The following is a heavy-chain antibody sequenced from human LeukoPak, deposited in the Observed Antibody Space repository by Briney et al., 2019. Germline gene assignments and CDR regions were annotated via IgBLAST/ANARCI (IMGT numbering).Heavy chain of an antibody. V-gene: IGHV4-59*08. CDR2: IYYSGST. CDR1: GGSISSYY. D-gene: IGHD6-13*01. Sequence: PSETLSLTCTVSGGSISSYYWSWIRQPPGKGLEWIGYIYYSGSTNYNPSLKSRVTISVDTSKNQFSLKLSSVTAADTAVYYCARQGRSGSSWYDYWGQGTLVTVSS. J-gene: IGHJ4*02. CDR3: ARQGRSGSSWYDY.